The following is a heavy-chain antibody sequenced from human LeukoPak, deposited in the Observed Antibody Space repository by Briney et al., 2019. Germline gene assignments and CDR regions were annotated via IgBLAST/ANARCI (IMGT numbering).Heavy chain of an antibody. J-gene: IGHJ4*02. V-gene: IGHV4-34*01. CDR1: GGSFSGYY. CDR3: ARSSGWPDY. CDR2: INHSGST. D-gene: IGHD6-19*01. Sequence: SETLSLTCAVYGGSFSGYYWSWIRQPPGKGLEWIGEINHSGSTNYNPSLKSRVTISVDTSKDQFSLKLSSVTAADTAVYYCARSSGWPDYWGQGTLVTVSS.